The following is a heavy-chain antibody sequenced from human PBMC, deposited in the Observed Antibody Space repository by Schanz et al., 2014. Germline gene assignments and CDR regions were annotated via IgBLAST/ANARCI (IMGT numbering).Heavy chain of an antibody. J-gene: IGHJ3*01. V-gene: IGHV3-7*03. CDR3: VRDAGRDGYHLAFDV. CDR1: GFPLSNYR. Sequence: EVRLVESGGGLVKPGGSLRLSCVVSGFPLSNYRMNWVRQSPGKGLEWVANIKQDESERSYVDSVKGRFTISRDNAKNTLYLQMDTLGVEDTAVYYCVRDAGRDGYHLAFDVWGQGTLVSVSS. D-gene: IGHD5-12*01. CDR2: IKQDESER.